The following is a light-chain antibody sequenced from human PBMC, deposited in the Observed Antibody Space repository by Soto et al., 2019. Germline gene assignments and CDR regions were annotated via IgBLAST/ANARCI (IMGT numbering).Light chain of an antibody. CDR1: QTVTNNY. J-gene: IGKJ2*01. CDR2: GGS. V-gene: IGKV3-20*01. CDR3: QQYDSSYT. Sequence: EIVLTQSPGTLSLSPGERATLSCRASQTVTNNYLAWYQQKPGQAPRLVMSGGSNRATGIPDRFSGGGSETDFTLTISRLEPEDFAVYYCQQYDSSYTFGQGTKLEIK.